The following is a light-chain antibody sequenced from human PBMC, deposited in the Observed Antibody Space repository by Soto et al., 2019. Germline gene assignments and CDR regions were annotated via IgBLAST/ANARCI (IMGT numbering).Light chain of an antibody. Sequence: QSVLSQPASVSGSPGQSITISCTGTSSDVGGYNSVSWYQQHPGKAPKLMIYDVSHRPSGVSNRFSGSKSGNAASLTISGLQAEDEADYFCSAYTSRSTVIFGGGTQLTVL. CDR1: SSDVGGYNS. CDR3: SAYTSRSTVI. V-gene: IGLV2-14*01. J-gene: IGLJ2*01. CDR2: DVS.